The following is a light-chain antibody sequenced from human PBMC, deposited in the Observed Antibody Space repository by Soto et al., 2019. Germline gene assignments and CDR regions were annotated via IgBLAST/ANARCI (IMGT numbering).Light chain of an antibody. J-gene: IGKJ2*01. CDR3: MQGTHWPPT. Sequence: DVVMTQSPLSLPVTLGQPASISCRSSQSLVSSDGNSYLNWFHQRPGQSPRRLIYKVSNRDSGVPDRFSGSGSETDFTLKISRVETEDVGVYYCMQGTHWPPTFGQGTKLEI. CDR2: KVS. V-gene: IGKV2-30*01. CDR1: QSLVSSDGNSY.